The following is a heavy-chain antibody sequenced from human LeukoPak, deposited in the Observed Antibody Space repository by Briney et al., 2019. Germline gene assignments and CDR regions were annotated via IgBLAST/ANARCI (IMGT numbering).Heavy chain of an antibody. D-gene: IGHD5-12*01. CDR2: INQDGSEE. CDR1: GFTFSNYW. CDR3: VRDGGVSGYDLLDY. J-gene: IGHJ4*02. Sequence: GGSLRLSCAASGFTFSNYWMTWVRQAPGKGLEWVAHINQDGSEEHYMDSVKARFTISRDNAKNSLSLLMNSLRAEDTAVYYCVRDGGVSGYDLLDYWGRGTLVTVSS. V-gene: IGHV3-7*01.